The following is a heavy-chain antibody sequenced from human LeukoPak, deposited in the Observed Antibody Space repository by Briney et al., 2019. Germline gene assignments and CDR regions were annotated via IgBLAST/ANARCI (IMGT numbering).Heavy chain of an antibody. CDR2: IYYSGST. V-gene: IGHV4-31*03. Sequence: SETLSLTCTVSGGSISSGGYYWSWIRQHPGKGLEWIGYIYYSGSTYYNPSLKSRVTISVDTSKNQFSLKLSSVTAADTAVYYCARELPPPLLNYDSSGYYGAFDIRGQGTMVTVSS. J-gene: IGHJ3*02. CDR1: GGSISSGGYY. D-gene: IGHD3-22*01. CDR3: ARELPPPLLNYDSSGYYGAFDI.